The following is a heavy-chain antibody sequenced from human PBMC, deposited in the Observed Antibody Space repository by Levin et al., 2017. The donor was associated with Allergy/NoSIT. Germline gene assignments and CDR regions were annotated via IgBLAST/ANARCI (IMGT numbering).Heavy chain of an antibody. CDR2: ISWNSGSI. D-gene: IGHD6-6*01. CDR3: AKDMRQLALASYYFDY. CDR1: GFTFDDYA. J-gene: IGHJ4*02. V-gene: IGHV3-9*01. Sequence: SLKISCAASGFTFDDYAMHWVRQAPGKGLEWVSGISWNSGSIGYADSVKGRFTISRDNAKNSLYLQMNSLRAEDTALYYCAKDMRQLALASYYFDYWGQGTLVTVSS.